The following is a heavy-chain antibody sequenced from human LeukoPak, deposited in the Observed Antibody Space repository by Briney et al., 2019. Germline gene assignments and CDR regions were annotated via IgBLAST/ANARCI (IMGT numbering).Heavy chain of an antibody. CDR3: ATPLIVGASRDAFDI. CDR2: INPNSGGT. D-gene: IGHD1-26*01. Sequence: GASVKVSCKASGYTFTGYYMHWVRQAPGQGLEWMGWINPNSGGTNYAQKFQGRVTMTRDTSISTAYMELSRLRSDDTAVYYCATPLIVGASRDAFDIWGQGTMVTVSS. J-gene: IGHJ3*02. V-gene: IGHV1-2*02. CDR1: GYTFTGYY.